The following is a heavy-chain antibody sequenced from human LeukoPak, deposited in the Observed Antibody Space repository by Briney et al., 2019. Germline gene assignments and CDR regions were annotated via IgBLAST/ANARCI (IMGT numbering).Heavy chain of an antibody. CDR3: ARGPSDGGVVVPAAIGRGDY. CDR2: INHSGST. D-gene: IGHD2-2*02. CDR1: GGSFSGYY. Sequence: SETLSLTCAVYGGSFSGYYWSWIRQPPGKGLEWIGEINHSGSTNYNPSLKSRVTISVDTSKNQSSLKLSSVTAADTAVYYCARGPSDGGVVVPAAIGRGDYWGQGTLVTVSS. V-gene: IGHV4-34*01. J-gene: IGHJ4*02.